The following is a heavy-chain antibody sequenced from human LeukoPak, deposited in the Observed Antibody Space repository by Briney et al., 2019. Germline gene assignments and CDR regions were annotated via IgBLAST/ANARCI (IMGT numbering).Heavy chain of an antibody. CDR1: GITLSNYG. J-gene: IGHJ4*02. V-gene: IGHV3-23*01. D-gene: IGHD3-10*01. Sequence: GGFLRLSCAVSGITLSNYGMSWVRQAPGKGLEWVAGIRGSGGGTKYADSVKGRFTVSRDNSKNTLYLQMNRLRAEDTAVYFCAKRGVVIRVFLVGFHKEAYYFDSWGQGALVTVSS. CDR2: IRGSGGGT. CDR3: AKRGVVIRVFLVGFHKEAYYFDS.